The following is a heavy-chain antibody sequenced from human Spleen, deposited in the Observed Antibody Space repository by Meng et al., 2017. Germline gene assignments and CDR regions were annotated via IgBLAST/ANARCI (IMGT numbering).Heavy chain of an antibody. J-gene: IGHJ4*02. V-gene: IGHV3-7*01. CDR3: AKTTYYYDSSGYYYVFTGTTWYFDY. CDR1: GFTFTSYW. Sequence: GGSLRLSCAASGFTFTSYWMTWVRQAPGKGLEWVANIKPDGSDKYYVDSVKGRFTISRDNANNTLYLQMESLRAEDTAVYYCAKTTYYYDSSGYYYVFTGTTWYFDYWGQGTLVTVSS. CDR2: IKPDGSDK. D-gene: IGHD3-22*01.